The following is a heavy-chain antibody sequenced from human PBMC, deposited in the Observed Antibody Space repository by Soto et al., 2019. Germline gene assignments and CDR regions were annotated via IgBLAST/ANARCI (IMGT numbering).Heavy chain of an antibody. D-gene: IGHD4-17*01. Sequence: QVQLQQSGPGLVTPSQTLSLTCAISGDSVSSSRSAWGWIRQSPSRGLEWLGRTYYRSRWYNDYADSVKSRITIKPDTYRNQLSVELISATPEETAVYYCAREDSAVTNDAFDMWGHGTMVTVSS. CDR3: AREDSAVTNDAFDM. J-gene: IGHJ3*02. V-gene: IGHV6-1*01. CDR2: TYYRSRWYN. CDR1: GDSVSSSRSA.